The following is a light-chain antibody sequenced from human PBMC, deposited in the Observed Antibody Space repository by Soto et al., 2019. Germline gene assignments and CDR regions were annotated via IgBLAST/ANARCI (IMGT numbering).Light chain of an antibody. Sequence: EIVLTQSPGTLSLSPGERATLSCRASQSVSSSYLAWYQQKPGQAPRLLIYGASSRATGIPDRFSGSGSGTGFTLTISRLEPEDFAVYYCQQYGSPQLTFGGGTKVDIK. V-gene: IGKV3-20*01. J-gene: IGKJ4*01. CDR1: QSVSSSY. CDR3: QQYGSPQLT. CDR2: GAS.